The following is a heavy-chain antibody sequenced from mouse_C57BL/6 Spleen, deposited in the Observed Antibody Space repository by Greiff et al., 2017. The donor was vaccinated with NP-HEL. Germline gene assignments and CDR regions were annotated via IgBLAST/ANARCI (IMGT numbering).Heavy chain of an antibody. V-gene: IGHV5-4*03. J-gene: IGHJ4*01. CDR1: GFTFSSYA. CDR2: ISDGGSYT. Sequence: EVKLMESGGGLVKPGGSLKLSCAASGFTFSSYAMSWVRQTPEKRLEWVATISDGGSYTYYPDNVKGRFTISRDNAKNNLYLQMSHLKSEDTAMYYCARGAQLGRAMDYWGQGTSVTVSS. D-gene: IGHD4-1*02. CDR3: ARGAQLGRAMDY.